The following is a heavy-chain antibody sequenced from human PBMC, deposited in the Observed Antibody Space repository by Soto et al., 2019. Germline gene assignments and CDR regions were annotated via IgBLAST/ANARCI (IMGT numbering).Heavy chain of an antibody. CDR3: ARQRTTVVTQAYFDH. J-gene: IGHJ4*02. Sequence: SETLSLTCIVSCESISSSSYYWGWIRQPPGKGLEWIGGIYYSGRTYYNPSFKSRVTISIDTSKNQFSLKLSSVTATDTAVYYCARQRTTVVTQAYFDHWGQGALVTVSS. D-gene: IGHD2-21*02. V-gene: IGHV4-39*01. CDR1: CESISSSSYY. CDR2: IYYSGRT.